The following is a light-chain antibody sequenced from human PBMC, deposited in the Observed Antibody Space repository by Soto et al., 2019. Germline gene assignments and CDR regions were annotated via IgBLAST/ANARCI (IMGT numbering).Light chain of an antibody. CDR1: QSVRTN. J-gene: IGKJ2*01. Sequence: ETVMTQSPATLSVSPGERVTISCRASQSVRTNLVWYQQSPGQPPRLLIYGASDRVAGVPDRFSGSGSGTDFNLTISGLQSEDCAVYYCQQYNEWPRTFGQGTKLEIK. CDR3: QQYNEWPRT. CDR2: GAS. V-gene: IGKV3-15*01.